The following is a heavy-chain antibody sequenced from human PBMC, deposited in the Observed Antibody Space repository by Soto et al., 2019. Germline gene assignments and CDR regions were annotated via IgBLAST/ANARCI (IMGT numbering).Heavy chain of an antibody. J-gene: IGHJ6*02. V-gene: IGHV4-31*03. CDR2: LYYSGTT. Sequence: QVQLQESGPGLVKPSQTLSLTCTVSGGSISSGGYYWYWIRQHPGKGREWIGYLYYSGTTYYNPSLKSRVTISVDTSKNQFSLKLSSVTAADTAVYYCAASCVACGGFNYYGMDVWGQGTTVTVSS. D-gene: IGHD2-21*01. CDR3: AASCVACGGFNYYGMDV. CDR1: GGSISSGGYY.